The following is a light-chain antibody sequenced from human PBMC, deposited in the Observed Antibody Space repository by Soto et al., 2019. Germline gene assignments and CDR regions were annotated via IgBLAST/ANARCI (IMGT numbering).Light chain of an antibody. V-gene: IGKV1-12*01. CDR3: QQANSFPPT. Sequence: DIQMTQSPSSVSASVGDRVTIGCRATEGISSWLAWYQQKPGKAPKLLIYAAWSLQDGVPSRFSGSGSGTEFTLTINSLQHEDFATYYCQQANSFPPTFGGGTKVEFK. CDR1: EGISSW. J-gene: IGKJ4*01. CDR2: AAW.